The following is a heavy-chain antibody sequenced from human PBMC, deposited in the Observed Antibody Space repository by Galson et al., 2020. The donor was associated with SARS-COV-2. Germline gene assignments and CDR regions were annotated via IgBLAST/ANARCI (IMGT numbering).Heavy chain of an antibody. D-gene: IGHD4-4*01. V-gene: IGHV4-38-2*02. CDR1: GYSISSGYY. CDR3: ARDRGSNYSLDY. Sequence: SETLSLTCAVSGYSISSGYYWGWIRQPPGKGLEWIGSIYHTGTTYYNPSLKSRVTISVDTSKNQFSLKLSSVTAADTAVYYCARDRGSNYSLDYWGQGTLVTVSS. J-gene: IGHJ4*02. CDR2: IYHTGTT.